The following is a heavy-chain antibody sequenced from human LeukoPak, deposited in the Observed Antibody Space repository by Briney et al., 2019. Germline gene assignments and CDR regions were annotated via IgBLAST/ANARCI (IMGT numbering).Heavy chain of an antibody. CDR1: GGSISDSSYY. D-gene: IGHD6-13*01. Sequence: PSETLSLTCTVSGGSISDSSYYWGWIRQPPGKGLEWIGTIYYSGSAYYSPSLKSRVTMFVDTSENQFSLKLSSVTAADTAVYYCARGPIANSFDYWGQGTLVAVSS. CDR3: ARGPIANSFDY. J-gene: IGHJ4*02. V-gene: IGHV4-39*01. CDR2: IYYSGSA.